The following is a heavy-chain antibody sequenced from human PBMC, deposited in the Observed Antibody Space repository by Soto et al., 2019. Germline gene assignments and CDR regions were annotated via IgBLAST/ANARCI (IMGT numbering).Heavy chain of an antibody. J-gene: IGHJ6*02. CDR3: ARASATVISSLYYYGMDV. Sequence: PSETLSLTCAFSCGSIISSNWWSWVRQPPGKGLEWIGEIYHSGSTNYNPSLKSRVTISVDKSKNQFSLKLSSVTAADTAVYYCARASATVISSLYYYGMDVWGQGTTVTVSS. CDR2: IYHSGST. CDR1: CGSIISSNW. V-gene: IGHV4-4*02. D-gene: IGHD4-17*01.